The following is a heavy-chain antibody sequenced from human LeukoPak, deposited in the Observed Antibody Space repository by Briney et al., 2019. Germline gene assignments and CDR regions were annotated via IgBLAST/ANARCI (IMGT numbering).Heavy chain of an antibody. CDR1: GYIFTSYY. CDR3: VREYHGGYFDF. V-gene: IGHV1-46*03. D-gene: IGHD3-16*01. Sequence: GASVKVSCKASGYIFTSYYMHWVRQAPGQGLEWLGVVYPSAGTSDPAQRFRARITLSDDTSTSTAYMELRSLKSEDTAIYFCVREYHGGYFDFGGQGTLVTVSS. CDR2: VYPSAGTS. J-gene: IGHJ4*02.